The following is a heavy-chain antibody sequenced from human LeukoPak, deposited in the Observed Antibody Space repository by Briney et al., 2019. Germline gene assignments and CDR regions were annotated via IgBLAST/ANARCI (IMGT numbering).Heavy chain of an antibody. J-gene: IGHJ4*02. Sequence: PGGSLRLSCAASGFTFSNYAMTWVRQAPGKGLEWVSVISGSGGSTYYADSVKGRFSISRDNSKNMLYLQMNSLRAEDTAVYYCAKDYSGSYYYFDYWGQGTLVTVSS. CDR2: ISGSGGST. D-gene: IGHD1-26*01. CDR3: AKDYSGSYYYFDY. V-gene: IGHV3-23*01. CDR1: GFTFSNYA.